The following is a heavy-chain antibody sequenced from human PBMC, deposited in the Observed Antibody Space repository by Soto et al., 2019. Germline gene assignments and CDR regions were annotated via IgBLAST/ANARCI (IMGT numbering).Heavy chain of an antibody. Sequence: DVQLLESGGGVVQWGGSLRLSCVTSGFTFSTYGMTWVRQAPGKGLEWVSYGGSGGSRYYAESVKGRFTISRDNSKNTLSLEMNSLRAEDTATYYCVKFRGRAYPYYYMDVWCKGTTVTVSS. J-gene: IGHJ6*03. CDR1: GFTFSTYG. V-gene: IGHV3-23*01. CDR2: GGSGGSR. CDR3: VKFRGRAYPYYYMDV. D-gene: IGHD3-10*01.